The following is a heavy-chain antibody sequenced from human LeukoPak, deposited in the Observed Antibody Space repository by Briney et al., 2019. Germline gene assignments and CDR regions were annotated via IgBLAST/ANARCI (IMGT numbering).Heavy chain of an antibody. V-gene: IGHV3-30*03. J-gene: IGHJ3*02. Sequence: PGGSLRLSCAASGFTFSTYGMHWVRRAPGKGLEWVAVISYDGNKKYYIDSVKGRFTISRDNSKNTLYLQMNSLRPEDTAVYYCARDSVDYDSSGYFIWGQGTMVTVSS. D-gene: IGHD3-22*01. CDR2: ISYDGNKK. CDR1: GFTFSTYG. CDR3: ARDSVDYDSSGYFI.